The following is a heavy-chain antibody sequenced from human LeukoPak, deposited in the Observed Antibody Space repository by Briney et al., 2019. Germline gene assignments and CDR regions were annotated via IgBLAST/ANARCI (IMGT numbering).Heavy chain of an antibody. V-gene: IGHV4-59*01. CDR3: ATTVTHNWFDP. Sequence: PSETLSLTCTVSGGSISSYYWSWIRQPPGKGLAWIGYIYYSGSTNYNPSLKSRVTISVDTSKNQFSLKLSSVTAADTAVYYCATTVTHNWFDPWGQGTLVTVSS. J-gene: IGHJ5*02. CDR1: GGSISSYY. D-gene: IGHD4-17*01. CDR2: IYYSGST.